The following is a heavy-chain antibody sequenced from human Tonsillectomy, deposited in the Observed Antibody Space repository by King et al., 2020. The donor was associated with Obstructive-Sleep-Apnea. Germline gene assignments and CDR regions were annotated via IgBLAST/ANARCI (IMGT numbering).Heavy chain of an antibody. CDR3: AKDTLTVTTNYYYYGMDV. CDR2: ISWNSGSI. CDR1: GFTFDDYA. D-gene: IGHD4-17*01. Sequence: VQLVESGGGLVQPGRSLRLSCAASGFTFDDYAMHWVRHAPGKGLEWVSGISWNSGSIGYADSVKGRFTISRDNAKNSLYLQMNSLRAEDTALYYCAKDTLTVTTNYYYYGMDVWGQGTTVTVSS. J-gene: IGHJ6*02. V-gene: IGHV3-9*01.